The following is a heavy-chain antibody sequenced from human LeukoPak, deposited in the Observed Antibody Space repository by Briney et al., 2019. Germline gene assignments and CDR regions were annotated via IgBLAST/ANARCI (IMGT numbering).Heavy chain of an antibody. CDR1: GASIDSYY. D-gene: IGHD6-13*01. Sequence: SETLSLTCTISGASIDSYYWSWIRQPPGKGLEWIGYIYYSGSTNYNPSLKSRVTISVDTSKNQFSLKLSSVTAADTAVYYCARAQYSSSWHYYYYYYMDVWGKGTTVTVSS. J-gene: IGHJ6*03. CDR2: IYYSGST. V-gene: IGHV4-59*01. CDR3: ARAQYSSSWHYYYYYYMDV.